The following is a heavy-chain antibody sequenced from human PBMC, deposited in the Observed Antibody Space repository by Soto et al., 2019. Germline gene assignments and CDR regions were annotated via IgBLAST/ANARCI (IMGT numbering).Heavy chain of an antibody. CDR1: GFTFHTYS. D-gene: IGHD2-8*02. Sequence: GGSLRLSCAASGFTFHTYSMNWVRQAPGKGLEWVSSIDSGSNFIHYADSVKGRFTISRDNANNSLYLQMNSLRAEDSAVYYCASAGGTFWGQGALVTVSS. CDR2: IDSGSNFI. J-gene: IGHJ4*02. CDR3: ASAGGTF. V-gene: IGHV3-21*01.